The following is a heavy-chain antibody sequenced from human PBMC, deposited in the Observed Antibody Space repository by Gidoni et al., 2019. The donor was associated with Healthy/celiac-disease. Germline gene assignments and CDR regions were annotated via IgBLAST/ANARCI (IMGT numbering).Heavy chain of an antibody. CDR3: ARGVEMATTENYFDY. J-gene: IGHJ4*02. CDR1: VSCSDASG. D-gene: IGHD1-26*01. Sequence: VQPVESGGGVVRSRGHPRPSCSAPVSCSDASGRSWVRQVRGKGLEWVAGINWNGGSTGYADSVKGRFTISRDNAKNSLYLQMNSLRAEDTAVYYCARGVEMATTENYFDYWGQGTLVTVSS. CDR2: INWNGGST. V-gene: IGHV3-20*04.